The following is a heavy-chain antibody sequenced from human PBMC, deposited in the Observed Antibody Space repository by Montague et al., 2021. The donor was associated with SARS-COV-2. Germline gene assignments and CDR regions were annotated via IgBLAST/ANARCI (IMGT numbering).Heavy chain of an antibody. CDR1: GFTFSSYA. CDR3: ARLRDGVVPSPILGVGPYYSYYYMDV. V-gene: IGHV4-34*01. D-gene: IGHD3-10*01. CDR2: INHGGST. J-gene: IGHJ6*03. Sequence: LRLSCAASGFTFSSYAMHWVRQPPGEGLEWIGEINHGGSTKYSPSLKSRLTISADTSKNQFSLKLTSVAAADTAVYYCARLRDGVVPSPILGVGPYYSYYYMDVWGRGTTVTVSS.